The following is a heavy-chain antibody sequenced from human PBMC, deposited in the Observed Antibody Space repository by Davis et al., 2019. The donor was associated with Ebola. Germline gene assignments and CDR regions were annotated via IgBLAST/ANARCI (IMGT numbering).Heavy chain of an antibody. Sequence: PGGSLRLSCAASGFTFDDYGMSWVRQAPGKGLEWVSGINWNGGSTGYADSVKGRFTISRDNAKNSLYLQMNSLRAEDTAVYYCAREKRQLWLRGWFDPWGQGTLVTVSS. CDR2: INWNGGST. V-gene: IGHV3-20*04. J-gene: IGHJ5*02. D-gene: IGHD5-18*01. CDR1: GFTFDDYG. CDR3: AREKRQLWLRGWFDP.